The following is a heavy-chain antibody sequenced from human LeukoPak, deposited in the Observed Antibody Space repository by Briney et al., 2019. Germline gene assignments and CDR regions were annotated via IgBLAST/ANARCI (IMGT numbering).Heavy chain of an antibody. CDR2: IIPIFGTA. CDR1: GGTFSSYA. V-gene: IGHV1-69*01. Sequence: SVKVSCKASGGTFSSYAISWVRQAPGQGLEWMGGIIPIFGTANYAQKFQGRVTITADESTSTAYMELSSLRSEDTAVYYCARVPACSGGSCYSNWFDPWGQGTLVTVSS. CDR3: ARVPACSGGSCYSNWFDP. D-gene: IGHD2-15*01. J-gene: IGHJ5*02.